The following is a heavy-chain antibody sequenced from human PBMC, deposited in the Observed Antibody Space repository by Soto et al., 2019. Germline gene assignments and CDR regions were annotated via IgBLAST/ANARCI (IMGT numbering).Heavy chain of an antibody. CDR3: ARGQGAPVAAPRNDDYGMDA. V-gene: IGHV4-34*01. D-gene: IGHD6-6*01. Sequence: PSETLSLTCAVYGGTFSGYYWSWIRQPPGKGLEWIGEINHSGSTNYNPAVKRRVTKSVDTSKNQFSLKLSSVTASDTAVDYRARGQGAPVAAPRNDDYGMDAWGQGTTVTV. CDR2: INHSGST. CDR1: GGTFSGYY. J-gene: IGHJ6*02.